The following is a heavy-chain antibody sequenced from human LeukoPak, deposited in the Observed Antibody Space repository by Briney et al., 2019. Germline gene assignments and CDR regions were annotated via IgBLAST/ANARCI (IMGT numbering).Heavy chain of an antibody. D-gene: IGHD6-19*01. J-gene: IGHJ5*02. CDR3: ATPPPQYSSGWYVPS. CDR1: GLTFSSHS. V-gene: IGHV3-48*01. CDR2: IRSSSSTR. Sequence: GGSLRLSCAASGLTFSSHSMNWVRQAPGKGLEWISHIRSSSSTRTTYYADSVKGRFTISRDDATNSLYLQMNSLRAEDTAVYYCATPPPQYSSGWYVPSWGQGTLVTVSS.